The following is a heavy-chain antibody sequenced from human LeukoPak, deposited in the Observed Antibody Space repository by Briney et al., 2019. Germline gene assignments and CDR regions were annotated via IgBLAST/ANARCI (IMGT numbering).Heavy chain of an antibody. D-gene: IGHD3-3*01. CDR2: IYYSGST. V-gene: IGHV4-61*01. CDR3: ARDEAIFGAGYYYGMDV. CDR1: GGSVSSGSCY. Sequence: PSETLSLTCTVSGGSVSSGSCYWSWIRRPPGKGLEWIGYIYYSGSTNYNPSLKSRVTISVDTSKNQFSLKLSSVTAADTAVYYCARDEAIFGAGYYYGMDVWGQGTTVTVSS. J-gene: IGHJ6*02.